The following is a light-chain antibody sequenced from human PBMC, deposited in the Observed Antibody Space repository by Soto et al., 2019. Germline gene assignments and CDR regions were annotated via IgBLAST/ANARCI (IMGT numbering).Light chain of an antibody. CDR1: QDISNY. Sequence: DIQMTQSPSSLSASVGDRVTITCQASQDISNYLNWYQKKPGKAPNLLIYGASNLETGVPSRFSGSGSGTDFTFTISSLQPEDIATYYCQQYENLPFTFSPGTEVDI. CDR3: QQYENLPFT. J-gene: IGKJ3*01. CDR2: GAS. V-gene: IGKV1-33*01.